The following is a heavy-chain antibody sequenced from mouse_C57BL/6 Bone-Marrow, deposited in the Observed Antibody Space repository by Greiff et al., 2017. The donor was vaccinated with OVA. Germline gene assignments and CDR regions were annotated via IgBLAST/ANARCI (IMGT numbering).Heavy chain of an antibody. V-gene: IGHV1-19*01. Sequence: VQLQQSGPVLVKPGASVKMSCKASGYTFTDYYMNWVKQSHGKSLEWIGVINPYNGGTSYNQKFKGKATLTVDKSSSTAYMELNSLTSEDSAVYYCAREKTGRYFDVWGTGTTVTVSS. CDR3: AREKTGRYFDV. J-gene: IGHJ1*03. D-gene: IGHD4-1*01. CDR2: INPYNGGT. CDR1: GYTFTDYY.